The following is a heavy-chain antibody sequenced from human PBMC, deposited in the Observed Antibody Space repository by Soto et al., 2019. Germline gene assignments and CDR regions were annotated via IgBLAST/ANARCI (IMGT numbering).Heavy chain of an antibody. CDR3: AKGSITIFGVVITSGPTSTIDY. V-gene: IGHV3-23*01. J-gene: IGHJ4*02. CDR2: ISGSGGST. Sequence: VQLLESGGGLVQPGGSLRLSCAASGFTFSSYAMSWVRQAPGKGLEWVSAISGSGGSTYYADSVKGRFTISRDNSRNTLYLQMNSLRAEDTAVYYCAKGSITIFGVVITSGPTSTIDYWGQGTLVTVSS. D-gene: IGHD3-3*01. CDR1: GFTFSSYA.